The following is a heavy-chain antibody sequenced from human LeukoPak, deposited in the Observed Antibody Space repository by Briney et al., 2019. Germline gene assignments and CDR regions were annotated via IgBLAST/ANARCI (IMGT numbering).Heavy chain of an antibody. V-gene: IGHV1-69*04. J-gene: IGHJ4*02. Sequence: GASVKVSCKASGGTFSSYAISWVRQAPGQGLEWMGRIIPILGIANYAQKFQGRVTITADKSTSTAYMELSSLRSEDTAVYYCARGSITMVREALGDWGQGTLVTVSS. CDR1: GGTFSSYA. CDR3: ARGSITMVREALGD. D-gene: IGHD3-10*01. CDR2: IIPILGIA.